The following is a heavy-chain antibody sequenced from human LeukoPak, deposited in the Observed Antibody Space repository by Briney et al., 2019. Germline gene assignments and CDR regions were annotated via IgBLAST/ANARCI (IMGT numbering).Heavy chain of an antibody. V-gene: IGHV1-69*04. J-gene: IGHJ4*02. CDR2: IIPILGIA. CDR3: ARDKVDTAMVNVPTRFDY. CDR1: GGTFSSYA. D-gene: IGHD5-18*01. Sequence: GASVKVSCKASGGTFSSYAISWVRQAPGQGLEWMGRIIPILGIANYAQKFQGRVTITADKSTSTAYMELSSLRSEDTAVYYCARDKVDTAMVNVPTRFDYWGQGTLVTVSS.